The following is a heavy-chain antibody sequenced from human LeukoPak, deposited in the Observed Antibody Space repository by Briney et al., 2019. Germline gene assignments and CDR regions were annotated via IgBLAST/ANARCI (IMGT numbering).Heavy chain of an antibody. CDR3: AKALWYSGSYLANY. CDR2: ISGSGGST. Sequence: GGSLRLSCAACGFTFSSYAMSWVRQAPGKGLEWVSAISGSGGSTYYADSVKGRFTISRDNSKNTLYLQMNSLRAEDTAVYYCAKALWYSGSYLANYWGQGTLVTVSS. D-gene: IGHD1-26*01. V-gene: IGHV3-23*01. CDR1: GFTFSSYA. J-gene: IGHJ4*02.